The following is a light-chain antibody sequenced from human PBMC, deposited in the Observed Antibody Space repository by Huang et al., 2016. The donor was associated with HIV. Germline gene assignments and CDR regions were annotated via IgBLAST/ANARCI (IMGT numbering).Light chain of an antibody. J-gene: IGKJ4*01. CDR3: QQTSSVPLT. V-gene: IGKV1-39*01. Sequence: DIQMTQSPSSLSASVGDRISITCRGSQSISTFLNWYQQKPGKAPKLLIYAASNLHSGVSSRFSGTVSGTLFTLTVTGLLPDDFASYFCQQTSSVPLTFGGGTKVEMK. CDR1: QSISTF. CDR2: AAS.